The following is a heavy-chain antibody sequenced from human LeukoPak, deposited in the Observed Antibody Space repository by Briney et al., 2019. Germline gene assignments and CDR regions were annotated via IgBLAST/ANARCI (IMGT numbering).Heavy chain of an antibody. D-gene: IGHD2-15*01. Sequence: GSLRLSCAASGFIFSDYYMSWIRQPPGKGLEWIGEINHSGSTNYNPSLKSRVTISVDTSKNQFSLKLSSVTAADTAVYYCARHRHVVVVAATRYMDVWGKGTTVTISS. J-gene: IGHJ6*03. V-gene: IGHV4-34*01. CDR2: INHSGST. CDR3: ARHRHVVVVAATRYMDV. CDR1: GFIFSDYY.